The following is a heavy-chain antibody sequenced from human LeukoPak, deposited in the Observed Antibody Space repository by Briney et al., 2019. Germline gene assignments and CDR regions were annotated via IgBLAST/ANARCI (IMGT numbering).Heavy chain of an antibody. CDR3: ARHKEYSSSRGFDY. D-gene: IGHD6-6*01. CDR2: IYYSGST. Sequence: PSETLSLTCTASGCSISSYYWSWIRQPPGKGLEWMGYIYYSGSTNYYPSLKSRVTISADTSKNQFSLKLSSVTAADTAVYYCARHKEYSSSRGFDYWGQGTLVTVSS. CDR1: GCSISSYY. V-gene: IGHV4-59*01. J-gene: IGHJ4*02.